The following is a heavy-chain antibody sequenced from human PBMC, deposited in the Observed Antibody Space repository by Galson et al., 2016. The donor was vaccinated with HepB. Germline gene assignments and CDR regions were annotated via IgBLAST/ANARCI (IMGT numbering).Heavy chain of an antibody. V-gene: IGHV4-30-2*01. CDR3: VRGCSGGSCYSAGLTTGNYFYFYGMDV. D-gene: IGHD2-15*01. J-gene: IGHJ6*02. CDR2: IYQTGGT. Sequence: TLSLTCAVSGASISSAGYSWNWIRQPPGAALEWIGYIYQTGGTNYNPSLQSRVTISIDTSKNQFSLKLRSVTAADTAVYYCVRGCSGGSCYSAGLTTGNYFYFYGMDVWGQGTTVIVSS. CDR1: GASISSAGYS.